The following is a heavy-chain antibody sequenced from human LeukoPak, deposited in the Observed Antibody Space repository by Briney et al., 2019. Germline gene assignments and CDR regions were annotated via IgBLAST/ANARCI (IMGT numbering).Heavy chain of an antibody. J-gene: IGHJ4*02. D-gene: IGHD3-16*01. CDR3: ARGPYYPPHYFDY. CDR2: TYYRSKWYN. Sequence: SQTLSLTCAISGDSVSSNTAAWNWIRQSPSRGLEWLGRTYYRSKWYNDYAVSVKSRITINPDTSKNQFSLKLSSVTAADTAVYYCARGPYYPPHYFDYWGQGTLVTVSS. V-gene: IGHV6-1*01. CDR1: GDSVSSNTAA.